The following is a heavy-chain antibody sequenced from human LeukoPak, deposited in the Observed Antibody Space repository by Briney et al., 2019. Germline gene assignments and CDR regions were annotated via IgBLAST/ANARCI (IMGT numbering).Heavy chain of an antibody. Sequence: GGSLRLPCAASGFTFSSYGMHWVRQAPGKGLEWVAVIWYDGSNKYYADSVKGRFTISRDNSKNTLYLQMNSLRAEDTAVYYCARDSYYYDSSGYFDYWGQGTLVTVSS. D-gene: IGHD3-22*01. CDR3: ARDSYYYDSSGYFDY. CDR1: GFTFSSYG. J-gene: IGHJ4*02. CDR2: IWYDGSNK. V-gene: IGHV3-33*01.